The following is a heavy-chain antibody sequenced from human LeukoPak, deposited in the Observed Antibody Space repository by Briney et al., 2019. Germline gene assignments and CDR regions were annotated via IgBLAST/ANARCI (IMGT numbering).Heavy chain of an antibody. J-gene: IGHJ4*02. V-gene: IGHV3-33*01. CDR2: IWYDGSNK. Sequence: PGRSLRLSCAASGFTFSSYGMHWVRQAPGKGLEWVAVIWYDGSNKYYADSVKGRFTISRDNSKNTLYLQMNSLRAEDTAVYYCAREGRDGYLDYWGQGTLVTVSS. CDR3: AREGRDGYLDY. CDR1: GFTFSSYG. D-gene: IGHD5-24*01.